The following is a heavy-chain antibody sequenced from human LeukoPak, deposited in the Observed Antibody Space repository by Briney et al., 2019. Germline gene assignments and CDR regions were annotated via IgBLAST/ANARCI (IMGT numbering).Heavy chain of an antibody. CDR2: ISYDGSNK. CDR1: GFTFSSYA. CDR3: AKDYRYGDSPVTGIDY. J-gene: IGHJ4*02. Sequence: PGASLRLSCAASGFTFSSYAMSWVRQAPGKGLEWVAVISYDGSNKYYADSVKGRFTISGDNSKNTLYLQMNSLRAEDTAVYYCAKDYRYGDSPVTGIDYWGQGTLVTVSS. D-gene: IGHD4-17*01. V-gene: IGHV3-30*18.